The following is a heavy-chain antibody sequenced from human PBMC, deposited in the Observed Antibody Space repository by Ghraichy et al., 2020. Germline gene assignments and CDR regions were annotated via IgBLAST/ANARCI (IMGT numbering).Heavy chain of an antibody. CDR3: ARSGPYDYSGYWYFDL. CDR2: IYYSGNT. D-gene: IGHD3-22*01. CDR1: GASISSYY. V-gene: IGHV4-59*01. J-gene: IGHJ2*01. Sequence: SQTLSLTCTVSGASISSYYWSWIRQPPGKGLEWIGYIYYSGNTNYYPSLKSRVTISVDTSKNQFSLKLSSVTAADTAVYYCARSGPYDYSGYWYFDLWGRGTLVTVSS.